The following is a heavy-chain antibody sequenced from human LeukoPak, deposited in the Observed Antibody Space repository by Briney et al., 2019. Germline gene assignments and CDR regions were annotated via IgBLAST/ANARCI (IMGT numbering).Heavy chain of an antibody. J-gene: IGHJ4*02. V-gene: IGHV3-30-3*01. CDR2: ISYDGSNK. CDR1: GFTFSSYA. Sequence: GGSLRLSCAASGFTFSSYAMHWVRQAPGKGLEWVAVISYDGSNKYYADSVKGRFTISRDNSKNTLYLQMNSLRAEDTAVYYCARNYGSGSYFTGYWGQGTLVTVSS. CDR3: ARNYGSGSYFTGY. D-gene: IGHD3-10*01.